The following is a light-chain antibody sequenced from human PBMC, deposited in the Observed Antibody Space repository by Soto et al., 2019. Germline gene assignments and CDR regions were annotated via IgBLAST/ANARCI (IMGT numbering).Light chain of an antibody. CDR3: QQYNSYSPYT. J-gene: IGKJ2*01. V-gene: IGKV1-5*01. CDR2: DAS. Sequence: DIQMTQSPSTLSASEGDRVTITCRASQSISSWLAWYQQKPGKAPKLLIYDASSLESGVPSRFSGSGSGTEFTLTISSLQPDDFATDYCQQYNSYSPYTFGQGTKLEIK. CDR1: QSISSW.